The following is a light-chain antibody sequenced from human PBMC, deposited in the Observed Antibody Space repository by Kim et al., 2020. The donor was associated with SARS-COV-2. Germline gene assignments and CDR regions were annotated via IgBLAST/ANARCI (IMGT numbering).Light chain of an antibody. V-gene: IGKV1-39*01. Sequence: ASVGDRVTITCRASETISTYLNWYQQKPGKVPNLLIYGASSLHSGVPSRFSRSGSGTDFTLTISSLQPEDFATYYCQQSYGIPLTFGGGTKVDIK. CDR3: QQSYGIPLT. CDR2: GAS. J-gene: IGKJ4*01. CDR1: ETISTY.